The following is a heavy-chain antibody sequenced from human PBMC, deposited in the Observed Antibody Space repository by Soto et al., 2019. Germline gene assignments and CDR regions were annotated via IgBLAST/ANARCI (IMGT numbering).Heavy chain of an antibody. CDR3: ARLGDYGDPYYIYV. CDR2: IISRGRTM. J-gene: IGHJ6*03. V-gene: IGHV3-11*01. D-gene: IGHD4-17*01. Sequence: GGSLRLSCAASGFTFNDYYMSWIRQAPGKGLEWLSYIISRGRTMYYADSVKGRFTISRDNAKNSLYLQMNSLRVEDTAVYYCARLGDYGDPYYIYVWGKRTTVPVS. CDR1: GFTFNDYY.